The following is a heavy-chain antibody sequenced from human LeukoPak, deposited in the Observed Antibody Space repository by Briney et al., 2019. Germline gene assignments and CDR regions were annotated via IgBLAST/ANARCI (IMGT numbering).Heavy chain of an antibody. J-gene: IGHJ4*02. CDR3: ARTLVDY. Sequence: GGSLRLSCAASGFIFSNYYMSWVRQAPGKGLEWVANINEDGSVEYYVDSVKGRLTISRDNPKNSLHLLMNNLRAEDTAVYYCARTLVDYWGQGALVTVSS. CDR2: INEDGSVE. V-gene: IGHV3-7*01. CDR1: GFIFSNYY.